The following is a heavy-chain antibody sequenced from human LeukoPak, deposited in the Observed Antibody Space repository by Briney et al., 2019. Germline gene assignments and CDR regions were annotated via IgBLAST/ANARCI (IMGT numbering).Heavy chain of an antibody. CDR1: GFTISDYY. CDR2: SSSSGSTI. CDR3: ARDPGCSSNSCSAWFDP. D-gene: IGHD2-2*01. V-gene: IGHV3-11*01. Sequence: PGGSLRLSCAASGFTISDYYMSWIRQAPGKGLEWVSYSSSSGSTIYYADSVKGRFTISRDNAKNSLYLQMNSLRAEATAVYYCARDPGCSSNSCSAWFDPWGQGTLVTVSS. J-gene: IGHJ5*01.